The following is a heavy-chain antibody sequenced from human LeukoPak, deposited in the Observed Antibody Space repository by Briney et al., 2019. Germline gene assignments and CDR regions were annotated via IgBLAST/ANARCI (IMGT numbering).Heavy chain of an antibody. V-gene: IGHV3-30*02. CDR1: GSTFSSYG. D-gene: IGHD3-10*01. CDR3: VNSGFDP. Sequence: GGSLRLSCAASGSTFSSYGMHWVRQAPGKGLEWVAFIHYDGTNEYYADSVKGRFTISRDNFKNTLYLQMNSLRVEDTALYYCVNSGFDPWGQGTLATVSS. CDR2: IHYDGTNE. J-gene: IGHJ5*02.